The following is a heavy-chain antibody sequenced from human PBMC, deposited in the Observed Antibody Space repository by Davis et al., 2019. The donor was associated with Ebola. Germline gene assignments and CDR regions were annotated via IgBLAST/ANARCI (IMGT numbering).Heavy chain of an antibody. Sequence: PGGSLRLSCAASGLPFINAWMTWVRQAPGKGLEWVGRITSRSYGGATDYIAPVKGRFIISRDDSMNMVYLQMNSLKPEDTAVYYGTTDLQGIAGTGAGFWGQGTLVTVSS. V-gene: IGHV3-15*01. D-gene: IGHD6-13*01. J-gene: IGHJ4*02. CDR3: TTDLQGIAGTGAGF. CDR2: ITSRSYGGAT. CDR1: GLPFINAW.